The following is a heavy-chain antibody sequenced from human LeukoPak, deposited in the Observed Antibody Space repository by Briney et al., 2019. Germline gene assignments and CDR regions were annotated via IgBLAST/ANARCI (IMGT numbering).Heavy chain of an antibody. Sequence: PKASVKVSCKASGYTFTSYYMHWVRLAPGQGLEWMGWINPNSGGTNFAQKFQGRVTMTRDTSIRTAYMELSRLRSDDTAVYYCARDLSVATHYFDYWGQGSLVTVSS. CDR1: GYTFTSYY. CDR3: ARDLSVATHYFDY. CDR2: INPNSGGT. V-gene: IGHV1-2*02. J-gene: IGHJ4*02. D-gene: IGHD5-12*01.